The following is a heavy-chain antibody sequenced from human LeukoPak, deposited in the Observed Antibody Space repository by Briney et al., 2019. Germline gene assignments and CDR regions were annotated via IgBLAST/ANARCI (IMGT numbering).Heavy chain of an antibody. CDR3: ARGSDYGDYGGPDFDY. Sequence: ASVKVSCKASGGTFSSYAICWVRQAPGQGLEWMGGIIPIFGTANYAQKFQGRVTITADESTSTAYMELSSLRSEDTAVYYCARGSDYGDYGGPDFDYWGQGTLVTVSS. CDR2: IIPIFGTA. D-gene: IGHD4-17*01. CDR1: GGTFSSYA. J-gene: IGHJ4*02. V-gene: IGHV1-69*13.